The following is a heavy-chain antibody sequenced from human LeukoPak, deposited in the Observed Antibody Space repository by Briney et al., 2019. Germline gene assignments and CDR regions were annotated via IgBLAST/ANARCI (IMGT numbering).Heavy chain of an antibody. J-gene: IGHJ4*02. D-gene: IGHD2-2*01. CDR2: ISGSGGST. CDR3: ARDLLPPRSSTSCD. CDR1: GFTFSSYA. Sequence: GGSLRLSCAASGFTFSSYAMSWVRQAPGKGLEWVSAISGSGGSTYYADSVKGRFTISRDNSKNTLYLQMNSLRAEDTAVYYYARDLLPPRSSTSCDWGQGTLVTVSS. V-gene: IGHV3-23*01.